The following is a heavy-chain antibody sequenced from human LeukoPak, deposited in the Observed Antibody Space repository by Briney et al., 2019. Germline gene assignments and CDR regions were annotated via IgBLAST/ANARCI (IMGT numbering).Heavy chain of an antibody. CDR1: GFTFSSYS. Sequence: GGSLRLSCAASGFTFSSYSMNWVRQAPGKGLEWVSSISSSSSYIYYADSVKGRFTISRDNAKNSLYLQMNSLRAGDTAVYYCARGNYYGSGSYSNYYYYGMDVWGKGTTVTVSS. D-gene: IGHD3-10*01. V-gene: IGHV3-21*01. CDR3: ARGNYYGSGSYSNYYYYGMDV. CDR2: ISSSSSYI. J-gene: IGHJ6*04.